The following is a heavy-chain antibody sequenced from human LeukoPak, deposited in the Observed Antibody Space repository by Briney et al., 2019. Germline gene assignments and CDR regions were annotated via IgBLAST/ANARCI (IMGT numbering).Heavy chain of an antibody. CDR3: ARVVEDSSSWYGGWFDY. Sequence: SETLSLTCTVSGGSISTYYWSWIRQPPGKGLEWIGYIYYSGSTYYNPSLKSRVTISVDTSKNQFSLKLSSVTAADTAVYYCARVVEDSSSWYGGWFDYWGQGTLVTVSS. CDR1: GGSISTYY. V-gene: IGHV4-59*12. CDR2: IYYSGST. D-gene: IGHD6-13*01. J-gene: IGHJ4*02.